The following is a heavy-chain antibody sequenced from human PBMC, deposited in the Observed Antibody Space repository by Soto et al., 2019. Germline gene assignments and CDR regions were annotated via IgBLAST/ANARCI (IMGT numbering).Heavy chain of an antibody. J-gene: IGHJ6*02. CDR2: IYSCGST. V-gene: IGHV3-66*03. Sequence: GSLRLSCAASGFTVSSNYMSWVRQAPGKGLEWVSVIYSCGSTYYADSVKGRFTISRDNSKNTLYLQMNSLRAEDTAVYYCAREGRGGSCDPYYGMDVWGQGTTVTVSS. D-gene: IGHD2-15*01. CDR3: AREGRGGSCDPYYGMDV. CDR1: GFTVSSNY.